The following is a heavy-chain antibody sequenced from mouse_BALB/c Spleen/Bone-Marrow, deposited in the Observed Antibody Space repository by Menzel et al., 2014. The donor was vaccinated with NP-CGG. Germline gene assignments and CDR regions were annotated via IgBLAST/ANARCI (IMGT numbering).Heavy chain of an antibody. Sequence: EVKVVESGGGLVKPGGSLKLSCAASGFPFSNYDMSWVRQTPEKRLEWVATITSGDSYTYYPDSVKGRFTISRDNARNTLYLQMSSLRSEDTALYYCARQDGYDGTWFAYWGQGTLVTVSA. CDR1: GFPFSNYD. V-gene: IGHV5-9*02. D-gene: IGHD2-2*01. CDR3: ARQDGYDGTWFAY. J-gene: IGHJ3*01. CDR2: ITSGDSYT.